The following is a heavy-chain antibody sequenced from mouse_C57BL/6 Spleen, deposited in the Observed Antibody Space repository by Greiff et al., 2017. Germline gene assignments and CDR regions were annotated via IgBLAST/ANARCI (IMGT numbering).Heavy chain of an antibody. V-gene: IGHV3-8*01. CDR1: GYSITSDY. D-gene: IGHD1-1*01. J-gene: IGHJ1*03. CDR3: ARSGDDYYGSSGYFDV. CDR2: ISYSGST. Sequence: EVQLQQSGPGLAKPSQTLSLTCSVTGYSITSDYWNWIRKFPGNKLEYMGYISYSGSTYYKPSLKSRISITRDTSKNQYYLQLNSVTTEDTATYYSARSGDDYYGSSGYFDVWGTGTTVTVSS.